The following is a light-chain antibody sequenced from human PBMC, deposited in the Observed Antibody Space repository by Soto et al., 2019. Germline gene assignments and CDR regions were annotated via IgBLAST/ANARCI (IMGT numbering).Light chain of an antibody. CDR2: DVI. J-gene: IGLJ1*01. V-gene: IGLV2-11*01. CDR3: CSYVGSYSYV. Sequence: VLTPPRSVSGSPGQSVTVSCIGTSSDVGGYNSVSWYQEHPGKAPKLMIYDVIKRPSGVPDRFSGSKSGNTASLTISGLLAEDEADYYCCSYVGSYSYVFGTGTKLTVL. CDR1: SSDVGGYNS.